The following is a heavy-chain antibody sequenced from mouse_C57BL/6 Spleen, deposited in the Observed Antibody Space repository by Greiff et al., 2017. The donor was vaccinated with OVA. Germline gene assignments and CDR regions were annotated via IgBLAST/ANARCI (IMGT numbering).Heavy chain of an antibody. V-gene: IGHV1-69*01. CDR2: IAPSYSYT. D-gene: IGHD3-2*02. Sequence: QVQLPQPGAELVMPGASVKLSCKASGYTFTSYWMHWVKQRPGQGLEWIGEIAPSYSYTNYNQKFKGKSTVTVAKSSSTAYMQRSSLTSEDSSVYYCARWDNSAYDYWGQGTTLTVSS. J-gene: IGHJ2*01. CDR3: ARWDNSAYDY. CDR1: GYTFTSYW.